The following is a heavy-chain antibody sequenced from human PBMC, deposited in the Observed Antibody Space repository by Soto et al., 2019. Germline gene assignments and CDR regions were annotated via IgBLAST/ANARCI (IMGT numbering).Heavy chain of an antibody. J-gene: IGHJ4*02. CDR2: IYYSGST. V-gene: IGHV4-39*01. CDR3: APRTEYYGSGNPVPP. CDR1: GGSISSSTYY. Sequence: QLQLQESGPGLVKPSETLSLTCTVSGGSISSSTYYWAWIRQPPGKGLEWIGSIYYSGSTYYNPSLKRRVTVSVDTSKNQFSLKLSSVTAADTAVYYCAPRTEYYGSGNPVPPWGQGTLVTVSS. D-gene: IGHD3-10*01.